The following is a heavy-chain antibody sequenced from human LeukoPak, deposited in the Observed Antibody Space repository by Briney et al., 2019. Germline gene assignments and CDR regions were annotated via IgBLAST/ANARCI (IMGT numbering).Heavy chain of an antibody. CDR1: GYTFTSYG. V-gene: IGHV1-18*01. D-gene: IGHD6-19*01. Sequence: EASVTVSCKASGYTFTSYGISWVRQPPGQGLEGMGWISAYNGNTNYAQRLQGRVTMTTDTSTSTAYMELRSLRSDDTAVYYCARVLVARTSVSDYWGQGTLVTVSS. CDR2: ISAYNGNT. CDR3: ARVLVARTSVSDY. J-gene: IGHJ4*02.